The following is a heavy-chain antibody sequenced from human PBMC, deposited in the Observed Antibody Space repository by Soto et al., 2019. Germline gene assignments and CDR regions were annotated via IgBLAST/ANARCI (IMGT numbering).Heavy chain of an antibody. V-gene: IGHV1-24*01. CDR2: FDPEDGET. Sequence: QVQLVQSGAEVKKPGASVKVSCKVSGYTLTELSMHWVRQAPGKGLEWMGGFDPEDGETIYAQKFQGRVTMTEDTSTDTAYMELSSLRSEDTAVYYCATIGVVPAAITTSTNRFDPWGQGTLVTVSS. CDR3: ATIGVVPAAITTSTNRFDP. D-gene: IGHD2-2*02. J-gene: IGHJ5*02. CDR1: GYTLTELS.